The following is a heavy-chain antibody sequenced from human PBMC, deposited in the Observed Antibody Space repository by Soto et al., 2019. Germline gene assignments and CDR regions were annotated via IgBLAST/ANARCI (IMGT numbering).Heavy chain of an antibody. V-gene: IGHV3-30-3*01. D-gene: IGHD4-4*01. CDR1: GFIFSTYA. Sequence: QVQLVESGGGVVQPGRSLRLSCAASGFIFSTYAMHWVRQAPGKGLEWVAVISYDGSNKYYADSVKGRFTISGDNSKNTLDLQMNSLRAEDTAMYYCARKATVIDYWGQGTLVTVST. CDR2: ISYDGSNK. J-gene: IGHJ4*02. CDR3: ARKATVIDY.